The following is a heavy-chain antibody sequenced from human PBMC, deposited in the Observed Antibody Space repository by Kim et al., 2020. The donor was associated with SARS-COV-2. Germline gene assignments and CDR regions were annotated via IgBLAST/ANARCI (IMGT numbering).Heavy chain of an antibody. D-gene: IGHD1-1*01. J-gene: IGHJ4*02. CDR3: AGGPESNGHLLEY. V-gene: IGHV3-74*01. Sequence: FADVGKGRFSISRDNSKRTLYLQMNSLRAEDSGVYYGAGGPESNGHLLEYWGQGTLVTVSS.